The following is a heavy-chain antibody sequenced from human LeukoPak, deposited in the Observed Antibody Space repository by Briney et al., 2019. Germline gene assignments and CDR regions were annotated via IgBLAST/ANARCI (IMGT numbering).Heavy chain of an antibody. CDR1: GFTFSSYS. D-gene: IGHD5-12*01. J-gene: IGHJ5*02. V-gene: IGHV3-21*01. Sequence: PGGSLRLSCAASGFTFSSYSMNWVRQAPGKGLEWVSSISSSSSYIYYADSVKGRFTISRDNAKNSLYLQMNSLRAEDTAVYYCAKDSGEFIVATIGLPPTNNWFDPWGQGTLVTVSS. CDR2: ISSSSSYI. CDR3: AKDSGEFIVATIGLPPTNNWFDP.